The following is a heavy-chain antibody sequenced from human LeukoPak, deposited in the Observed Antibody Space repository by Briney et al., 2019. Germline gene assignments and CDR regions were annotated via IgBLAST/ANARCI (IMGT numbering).Heavy chain of an antibody. V-gene: IGHV1-46*01. J-gene: IGHJ6*03. CDR2: INPSGGST. Sequence: ASVKVSCKASGYTFTSYYMHWVRQAPGQGLEWMGIINPSGGSTSYAQKFQGRVTMTRDMSTSTVYMELSSLRSEDTAVYYCARVGHSSSWYGLGVWGNYYYMDVWGKGTTVTVSS. D-gene: IGHD6-13*01. CDR3: ARVGHSSSWYGLGVWGNYYYMDV. CDR1: GYTFTSYY.